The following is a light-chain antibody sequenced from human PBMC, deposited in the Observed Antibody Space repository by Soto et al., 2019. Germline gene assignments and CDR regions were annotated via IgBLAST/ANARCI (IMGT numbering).Light chain of an antibody. J-gene: IGKJ4*01. CDR2: GAS. CDR3: QQNASSQT. V-gene: IGKV3-20*01. Sequence: EIVLTQSPGTLSLSPGERAALSCRASQSVSSTYLAWYQQKPGQAPRLLIYGASSRATGIPDRFSGSGSGTDFTLTISRLEPEDFAVYYCQQNASSQTFGGGTKVDIK. CDR1: QSVSSTY.